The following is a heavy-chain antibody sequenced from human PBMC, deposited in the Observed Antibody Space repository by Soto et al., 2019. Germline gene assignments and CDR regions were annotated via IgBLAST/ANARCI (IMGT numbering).Heavy chain of an antibody. V-gene: IGHV4-59*08. CDR3: ARHSPDFDWLSQFDY. CDR2: AHYSGST. Sequence: ETLSLTCTVSGGSIRRYYWSWIRQPPGPGLEWIGCAHYSGSTSYNPPLKSRVTISVDTSKNQFSLKLSSVTAADTAVYYCARHSPDFDWLSQFDYWGQGTLVTVSS. J-gene: IGHJ4*02. D-gene: IGHD3-9*01. CDR1: GGSIRRYY.